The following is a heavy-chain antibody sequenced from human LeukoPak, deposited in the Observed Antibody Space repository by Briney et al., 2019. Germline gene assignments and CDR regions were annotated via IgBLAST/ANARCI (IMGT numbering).Heavy chain of an antibody. V-gene: IGHV4-59*08. Sequence: PSETLSLTCTVSGGSISSYYWSWIRQPPGKGLEWIGYIYYSGSTNDNPSLKSRVTISVDTSKNQFSLKLSSVTAADTAVYYCARSDSGSYPLDYWGQGTLVTVSS. CDR2: IYYSGST. D-gene: IGHD1-26*01. J-gene: IGHJ4*02. CDR3: ARSDSGSYPLDY. CDR1: GGSISSYY.